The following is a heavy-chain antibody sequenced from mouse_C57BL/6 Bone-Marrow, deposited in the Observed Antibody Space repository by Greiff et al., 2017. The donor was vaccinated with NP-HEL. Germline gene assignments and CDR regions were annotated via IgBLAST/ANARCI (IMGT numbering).Heavy chain of an antibody. CDR1: GYTFTSYW. CDR2: IHPNSGST. D-gene: IGHD2-3*01. Sequence: VQLQQSGAELVKPGASVKLSCKASGYTFTSYWMHWVKQRPGQGLEWIGMIHPNSGSTNYNEKFKSKATLTVDKSSSTAYMQLSSLTSEDSAVYYCARRGVYDGYPDYWGQGTTLTVSS. J-gene: IGHJ2*01. CDR3: ARRGVYDGYPDY. V-gene: IGHV1-64*01.